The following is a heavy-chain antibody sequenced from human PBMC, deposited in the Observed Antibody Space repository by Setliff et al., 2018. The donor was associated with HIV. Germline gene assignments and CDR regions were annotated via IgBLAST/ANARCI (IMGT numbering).Heavy chain of an antibody. J-gene: IGHJ6*02. CDR2: INAGNGKT. D-gene: IGHD3-10*01. Sequence: ASVMVSCKASGYTFSTYAMHWVRQAPGQRLEWMGWINAGNGKTKYSQKFQGRVTIMRDTSASTAYMELSSLRSEDTAVYYCAREQVGFGPPRGMDVWGQGTTVTVS. CDR1: GYTFSTYA. CDR3: AREQVGFGPPRGMDV. V-gene: IGHV1-3*01.